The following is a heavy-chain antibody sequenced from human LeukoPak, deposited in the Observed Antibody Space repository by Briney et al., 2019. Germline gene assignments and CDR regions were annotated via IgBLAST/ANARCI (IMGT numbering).Heavy chain of an antibody. CDR3: ARAGGSYYETYYYYMDV. CDR2: IIPIFGTA. CDR1: GGTFSSYA. Sequence: ASVKVSCKASGGTFSSYAISWVRQAPGQGLEWMGGIIPIFGTANYAQKFQGRVTITADESTSTAYMELSSLRSGDTAVYYCARAGGSYYETYYYYMDVWGKGTTVTISS. D-gene: IGHD1-26*01. J-gene: IGHJ6*03. V-gene: IGHV1-69*13.